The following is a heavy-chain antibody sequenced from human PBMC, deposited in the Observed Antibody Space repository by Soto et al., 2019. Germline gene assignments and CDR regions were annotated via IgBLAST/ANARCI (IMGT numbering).Heavy chain of an antibody. J-gene: IGHJ4*02. CDR1: GYTFTGCY. CDR2: INPNSGAT. Sequence: ASVKVSCKASGYTFTGCYIHWVRQAPGQGLEWMGWINPNSGATNYAQKFQGGVTMTRDTSISTAYMELSRLRSDDTAVYYCARDPNYYDSSGQRFDYWGQGTLVTVSS. CDR3: ARDPNYYDSSGQRFDY. D-gene: IGHD3-22*01. V-gene: IGHV1-2*02.